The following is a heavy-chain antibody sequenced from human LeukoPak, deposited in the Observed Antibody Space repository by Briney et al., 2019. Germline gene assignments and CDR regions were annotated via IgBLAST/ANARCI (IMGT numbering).Heavy chain of an antibody. CDR2: SSSSGEST. CDR3: AKDKGTGYWYFDL. Sequence: GGSLRLSCAASGVTLSSYAMSWARQAPGKGLEWVSVSSSSGESTYHADSVKGRFTMSRDNSKNTLYLQMNSLRAEDTAVYYCAKDKGTGYWYFDLWGRGTLVTVSS. J-gene: IGHJ2*01. V-gene: IGHV3-23*01. CDR1: GVTLSSYA. D-gene: IGHD1-14*01.